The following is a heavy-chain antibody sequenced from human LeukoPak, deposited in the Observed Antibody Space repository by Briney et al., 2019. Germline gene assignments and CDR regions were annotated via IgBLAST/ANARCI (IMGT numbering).Heavy chain of an antibody. CDR1: GVSSSGYY. V-gene: IGHV4-34*01. D-gene: IGHD6-19*01. J-gene: IGHJ2*01. CDR2: INHSGST. CDR3: ARPHSSGWSNFYL. Sequence: SETLSLTCAVYGVSSSGYYWRGIRRPPGEGVWWIGEINHSGSTNSSPSLTSRVTLSVDTSKNHCSLKLSSVTAADTAVYYCARPHSSGWSNFYLWGRGTLVTVSS.